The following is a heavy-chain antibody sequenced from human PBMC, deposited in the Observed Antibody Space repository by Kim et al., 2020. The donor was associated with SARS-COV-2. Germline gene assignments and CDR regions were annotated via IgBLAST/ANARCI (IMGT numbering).Heavy chain of an antibody. CDR1: GFSFSDYY. Sequence: GGSLRLSCAASGFSFSDYYMSWIRQAPGKGLEWVSSISHSGTAIYYADSVKGRFTISRDNAKNSIYLQMNSLRAEDTAVYYCARESRREPVSGPGYWGQGTLVTVSS. CDR2: ISHSGTAI. D-gene: IGHD6-19*01. J-gene: IGHJ4*02. V-gene: IGHV3-11*01. CDR3: ARESRREPVSGPGY.